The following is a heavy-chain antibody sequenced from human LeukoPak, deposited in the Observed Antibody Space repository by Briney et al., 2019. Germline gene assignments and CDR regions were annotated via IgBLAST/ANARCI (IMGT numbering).Heavy chain of an antibody. V-gene: IGHV1-46*01. Sequence: PGGSLRLSCAASGFTFTSYYMHWVRQAPGQGLEWMGIINPSGGSTSYAQKFQGRVTMTTDTSTSTAYMELRSLRSDDTAVYYCARGGSGSYYSPLDYWGQGTQVTVSS. J-gene: IGHJ4*02. CDR3: ARGGSGSYYSPLDY. CDR1: GFTFTSYY. D-gene: IGHD1-26*01. CDR2: INPSGGST.